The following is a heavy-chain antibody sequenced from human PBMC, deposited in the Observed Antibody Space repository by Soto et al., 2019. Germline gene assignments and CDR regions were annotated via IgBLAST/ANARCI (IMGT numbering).Heavy chain of an antibody. Sequence: QVQLVQTGAEVKKPGASVKVSCKASGYTFTSYGISWVRQAPGQGLEWMGWISAYNGHTIYAQELQSRVAMNTDTSTSTADMELRSLSSDDTAVDFSAGGWFGETVYYFDSWGQSTLVTFSS. CDR2: ISAYNGHT. V-gene: IGHV1-18*01. D-gene: IGHD3-10*01. CDR3: AGGWFGETVYYFDS. J-gene: IGHJ4*02. CDR1: GYTFTSYG.